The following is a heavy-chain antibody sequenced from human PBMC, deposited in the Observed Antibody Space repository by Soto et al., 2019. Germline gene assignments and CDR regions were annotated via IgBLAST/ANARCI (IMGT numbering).Heavy chain of an antibody. J-gene: IGHJ6*02. V-gene: IGHV4-39*07. D-gene: IGHD3-9*01. CDR3: ARTRILTGYYIVSYGMDV. Sequence: PSETLSLTCTVSGGSISSSSYYWGWIRQPPGKGLEWIGSIYYSGSTYYNPSLKSRVTISVDTSKNQFSLKLSSVTAADTAVYYCARTRILTGYYIVSYGMDVWGQGTTVTVSS. CDR2: IYYSGST. CDR1: GGSISSSSYY.